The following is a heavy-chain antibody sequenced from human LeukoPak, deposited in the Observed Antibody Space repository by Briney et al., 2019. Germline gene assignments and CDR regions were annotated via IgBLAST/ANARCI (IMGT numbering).Heavy chain of an antibody. D-gene: IGHD6-19*01. CDR3: ARDHARYSSGWYYFDY. J-gene: IGHJ4*02. Sequence: SQTLSLTCAISGDSVSSNSAAWNWIRQSPSRGLEWLGRTYYRSKWYNDYAVSVKSRITINPDTSKNQFSLQLNSVTPEDTAVYYCARDHARYSSGWYYFDYWGQGTLVAASS. V-gene: IGHV6-1*01. CDR2: TYYRSKWYN. CDR1: GDSVSSNSAA.